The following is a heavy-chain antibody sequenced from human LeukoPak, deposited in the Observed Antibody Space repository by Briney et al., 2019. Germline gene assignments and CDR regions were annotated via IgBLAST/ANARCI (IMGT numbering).Heavy chain of an antibody. CDR1: GFSFDDYA. V-gene: IGHV3-43*02. Sequence: GGALRLSCAASGFSFDDYAMHWVRQPPAKALEWVSLISGDGDSTYYADSVKGRFTISRDNSKDSQYLQMNSLRTEDTALYYCAKDTGITPSGISGFFDFWGQGTLVTVSS. CDR3: AKDTGITPSGISGFFDF. CDR2: ISGDGDST. J-gene: IGHJ4*02. D-gene: IGHD6-13*01.